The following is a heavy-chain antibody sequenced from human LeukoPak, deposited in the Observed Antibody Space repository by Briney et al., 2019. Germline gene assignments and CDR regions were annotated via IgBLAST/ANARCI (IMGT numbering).Heavy chain of an antibody. Sequence: SETLSLTCTVSGGSVSSSSYYWGWIRQPPGKGLEWIGSIYYSGSTYYNPSLKSRVTISVDTSKNQFSLKLSSVTAADTAVYYCCLSDAIWFGESNFDYWGQGTLVTVSS. CDR3: CLSDAIWFGESNFDY. CDR2: IYYSGST. D-gene: IGHD3-10*01. V-gene: IGHV4-39*01. CDR1: GGSVSSSSYY. J-gene: IGHJ4*02.